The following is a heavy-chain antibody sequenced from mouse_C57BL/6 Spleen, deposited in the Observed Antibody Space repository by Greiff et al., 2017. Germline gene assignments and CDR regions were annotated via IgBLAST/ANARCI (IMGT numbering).Heavy chain of an antibody. J-gene: IGHJ3*01. V-gene: IGHV1-55*01. CDR2: IYPGSGST. Sequence: VQLQQPGAELVKPGASVKMSCKASGYTFTSYWITWVKQRPGQGLEWIGDIYPGSGSTNYNEKFKSKATLTVDTSSSTAYMQLSSLTSEDSAVYYCALIYDDYDGFAYWGQGTLVTVSA. CDR3: ALIYDDYDGFAY. D-gene: IGHD2-4*01. CDR1: GYTFTSYW.